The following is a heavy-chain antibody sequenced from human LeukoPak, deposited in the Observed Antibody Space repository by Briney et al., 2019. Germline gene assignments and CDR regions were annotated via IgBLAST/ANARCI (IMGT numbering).Heavy chain of an antibody. CDR3: TTGVRSRDYDYVWGSRPSDYFYYGMDF. CDR1: GGSISSGGYY. J-gene: IGHJ6*02. D-gene: IGHD3-16*01. Sequence: PSETLSLTCTVSGGSISSGGYYWSWIRQHPGKGLEWIGYIYYSGSTYYNPSLKSRVTISVDTSKNQFSLKLSSVTAADTAVYYCTTGVRSRDYDYVWGSRPSDYFYYGMDFWGQGTTVTVSS. V-gene: IGHV4-31*03. CDR2: IYYSGST.